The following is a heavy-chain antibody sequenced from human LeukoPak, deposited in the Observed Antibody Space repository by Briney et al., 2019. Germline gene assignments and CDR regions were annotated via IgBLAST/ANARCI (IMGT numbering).Heavy chain of an antibody. CDR3: ARQGSGYYTDFYFDS. D-gene: IGHD3-3*01. V-gene: IGHV4-4*09. CDR1: GASISGFY. CDR2: IYTTGSS. Sequence: SETLSLTCTVSGASISGFYWSWIRQSPGKRLEWIGYIYTTGSSIYNPSLKSRVTMSVDKSKKEFSLRLNSVTAADTAVYYCARQGSGYYTDFYFDSWGQGARVTVSS. J-gene: IGHJ4*02.